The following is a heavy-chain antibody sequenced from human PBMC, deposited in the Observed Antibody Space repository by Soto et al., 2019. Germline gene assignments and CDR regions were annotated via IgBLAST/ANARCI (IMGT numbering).Heavy chain of an antibody. Sequence: GGSLRLSCAASGFTFSSYGMHWVRQAPGKGLEWVAVIWYDGSNKYYADSVKGRFTISRDNSKNTLYLQMNSLRAEDTAVYYCARDRGHSGSYYPTGLFDYWGQGTLVTVSS. CDR2: IWYDGSNK. CDR1: GFTFSSYG. V-gene: IGHV3-33*01. D-gene: IGHD3-10*01. J-gene: IGHJ4*02. CDR3: ARDRGHSGSYYPTGLFDY.